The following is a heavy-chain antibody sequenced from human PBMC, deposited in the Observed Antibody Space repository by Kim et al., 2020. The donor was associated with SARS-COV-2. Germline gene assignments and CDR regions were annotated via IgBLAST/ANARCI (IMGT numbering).Heavy chain of an antibody. Sequence: GESLKISCKGSGYSFNSYWTGWVRQMPGKGLEWMGISYPGDSDTRYSPSFQGQVTISADKSISTAYLQWSSLKASDPAMYYCARSGDIVVVPVASPFGYYVMDVWGQGTTVTVSS. V-gene: IGHV5-51*01. CDR3: ARSGDIVVVPVASPFGYYVMDV. CDR2: SYPGDSDT. D-gene: IGHD2-2*01. J-gene: IGHJ6*02. CDR1: GYSFNSYW.